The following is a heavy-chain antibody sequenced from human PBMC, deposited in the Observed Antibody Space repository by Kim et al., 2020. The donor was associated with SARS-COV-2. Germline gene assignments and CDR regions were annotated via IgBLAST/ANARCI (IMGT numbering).Heavy chain of an antibody. J-gene: IGHJ4*02. CDR2: TYYRSKWYN. Sequence: SQTLSLTCAISGDSVSSNSAAWNWIRQSPSRGLEWLGRTYYRSKWYNDYAVSVKSRITINPDTSKNQFSLQLNSVTPEDTAVYYCARDSFSRLEWAKGFDYWGQGTLVTVSS. CDR3: ARDSFSRLEWAKGFDY. D-gene: IGHD3-3*01. CDR1: GDSVSSNSAA. V-gene: IGHV6-1*01.